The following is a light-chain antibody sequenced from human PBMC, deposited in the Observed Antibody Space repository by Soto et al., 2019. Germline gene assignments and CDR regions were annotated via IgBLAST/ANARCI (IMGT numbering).Light chain of an antibody. CDR3: QMYNSVPLT. Sequence: DIQMTQSPSSLSASVGDTVTITCRASQDISNYLAWYQQKPGKVPKVLIYVASTLKSGVPSRFSGSGSGTDFTLTISSLQPEDVATYYCQMYNSVPLTFGGGTKVEIK. V-gene: IGKV1-27*01. CDR1: QDISNY. CDR2: VAS. J-gene: IGKJ4*01.